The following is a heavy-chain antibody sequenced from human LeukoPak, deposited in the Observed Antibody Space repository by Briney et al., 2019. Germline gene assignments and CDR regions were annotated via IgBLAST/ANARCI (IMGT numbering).Heavy chain of an antibody. CDR2: IYHSGST. CDR1: GGSISSSNW. D-gene: IGHD1-26*01. Sequence: PSGTLSLTCAVSGGSISSSNWWSWVRQPPGKGLEWIGEIYHSGSTNYNPSLKSRVTISVDTSKNQFSLKLSSVTAADTAVYYCARVGSSDAFDIWGQGTMVTVSS. J-gene: IGHJ3*02. CDR3: ARVGSSDAFDI. V-gene: IGHV4-4*02.